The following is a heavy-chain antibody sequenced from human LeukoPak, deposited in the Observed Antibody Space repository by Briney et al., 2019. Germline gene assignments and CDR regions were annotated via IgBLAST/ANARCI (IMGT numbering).Heavy chain of an antibody. CDR3: ARGAWYDFWSGYLFDY. D-gene: IGHD3-3*01. J-gene: IGHJ4*02. CDR2: IYTSGST. CDR1: GGSISSYY. V-gene: IGHV4-4*07. Sequence: SSETLSLTCTVSGGSISSYYWSWIRQPAGKGLEWIGRIYTSGSTNYNPSLKSRVIMSVDTSKNQFSLKLSSVTAADTAVYYCARGAWYDFWSGYLFDYWGQGTLVTVSS.